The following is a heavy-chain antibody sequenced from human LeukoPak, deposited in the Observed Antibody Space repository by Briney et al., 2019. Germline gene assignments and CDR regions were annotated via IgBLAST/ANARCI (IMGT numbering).Heavy chain of an antibody. CDR1: GFTFSSYA. D-gene: IGHD3-16*01. V-gene: IGHV3-30*04. CDR2: ISYDGSNK. J-gene: IGHJ6*03. CDR3: ARDARGSYYYYYYMDV. Sequence: HPGGSLRLSCAASGFTFSSYAMHWVRQAPGKGLEWVAVISYDGSNKYYADSVKGRFTISRDNSKNTLYLQMNSLRAEDTAVYYCARDARGSYYYYYYMDVWGKGTTVTVSS.